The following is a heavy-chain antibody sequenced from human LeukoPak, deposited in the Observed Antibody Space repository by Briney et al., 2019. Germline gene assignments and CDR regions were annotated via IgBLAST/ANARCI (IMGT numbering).Heavy chain of an antibody. J-gene: IGHJ2*01. CDR3: ARDLNWYFDL. CDR2: IYHSGST. V-gene: IGHV4-38-2*02. CDR1: GYSISSGYY. Sequence: SETQSLTCTVSGYSISSGYYWGWIRQPPGKGLEWIGSIYHSGSTYYNPSLKSRVTISVDTSKNQFSLKLSSVTAADTAVYYCARDLNWYFDLWGRGTLVTVSS.